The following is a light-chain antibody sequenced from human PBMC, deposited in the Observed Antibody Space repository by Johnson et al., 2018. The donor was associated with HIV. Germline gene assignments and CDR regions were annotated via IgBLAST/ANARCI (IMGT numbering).Light chain of an antibody. CDR1: SSNIGNND. CDR2: DNN. J-gene: IGLJ1*01. CDR3: GTWDDSLSTGGV. V-gene: IGLV1-51*01. Sequence: QSVLTQPPSVSAAPGQKVTISCSGSSSNIGNNDVSWYQQLPGTAPKVLIYDNNKRPSGIPDRFSGSKSGTSATLGITGLQTGDEADYYCGTWDDSLSTGGVFGAVTKVTVL.